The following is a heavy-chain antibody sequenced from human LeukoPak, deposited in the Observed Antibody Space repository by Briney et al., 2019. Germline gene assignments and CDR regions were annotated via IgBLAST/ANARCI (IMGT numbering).Heavy chain of an antibody. CDR3: AREVYDSSGYYGAPLDY. J-gene: IGHJ4*02. CDR2: IYHSGST. V-gene: IGHV4-30-2*01. Sequence: SQTLSLTCAVSGGSISSGGYSWSWIRQPPGKGLEWIGYIYHSGSTYYNPSLKSRVTISVDRSKNQFSLKLSSVTAADTAVYYCAREVYDSSGYYGAPLDYWGQGTLVTVSS. D-gene: IGHD3-22*01. CDR1: GGSISSGGYS.